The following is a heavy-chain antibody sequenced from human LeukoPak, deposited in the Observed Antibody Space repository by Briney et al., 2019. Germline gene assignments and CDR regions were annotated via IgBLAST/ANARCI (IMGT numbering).Heavy chain of an antibody. J-gene: IGHJ4*02. Sequence: GGSLRLSCAASGFTFSSYSMNWVRQAPGKGLEWVAFIRYDGSNKYYADSVKGRFTISRDNSKNTLYLQMNSLRAEDTAVYYCARRVYRDYGDYAPFDYWGQGTQVTVSS. CDR2: IRYDGSNK. CDR1: GFTFSSYS. V-gene: IGHV3-30*02. CDR3: ARRVYRDYGDYAPFDY. D-gene: IGHD4-17*01.